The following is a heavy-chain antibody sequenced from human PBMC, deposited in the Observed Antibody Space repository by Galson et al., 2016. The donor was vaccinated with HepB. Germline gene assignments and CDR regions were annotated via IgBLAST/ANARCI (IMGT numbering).Heavy chain of an antibody. D-gene: IGHD4-17*01. J-gene: IGHJ4*02. CDR1: GFIFSGSV. CDR2: IRSKTHSSAT. V-gene: IGHV3-73*01. CDR3: TNLDDGDLLRANS. Sequence: SLRLSCAGSGFIFSGSVMHWVRQASGKGLEWVGRIRSKTHSSATAYATSVEGRFTISRDDSKNTTYLLMNSLKTEDTAVYYCTNLDDGDLLRANSWGQGTLVTVSS.